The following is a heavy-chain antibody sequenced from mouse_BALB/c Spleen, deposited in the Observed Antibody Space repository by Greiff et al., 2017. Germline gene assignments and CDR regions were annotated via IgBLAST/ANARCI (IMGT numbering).Heavy chain of an antibody. CDR3: AREDYDGGLDY. CDR2: ISNGGGST. D-gene: IGHD2-4*01. J-gene: IGHJ4*01. CDR1: GFTFSSFG. Sequence: EVQLVESGGGLVQPGGSRKLSCAASGFTFSSFGMHWVRQTPEKRLEWVAYISNGGGSTYYPDTVKGRFTISRDNAKNTLYLQMSSLKSEDTAMYYCAREDYDGGLDYWGQGTSVTVSS. V-gene: IGHV5-12-2*01.